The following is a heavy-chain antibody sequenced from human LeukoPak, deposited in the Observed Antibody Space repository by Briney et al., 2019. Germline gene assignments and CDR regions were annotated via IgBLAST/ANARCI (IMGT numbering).Heavy chain of an antibody. D-gene: IGHD3-3*01. CDR1: GGSISSGGYS. Sequence: PSQTLSLTCAVSGGSISSGGYSWSWIRQPPGKGLEWIGYIYHSGSTYYNPSLKSRVTISVDRSKNQFSLKLSSVTAAGTAVYYCAREIRFLEWFDNWGQGTLVTVSS. CDR3: AREIRFLEWFDN. J-gene: IGHJ4*02. V-gene: IGHV4-30-2*01. CDR2: IYHSGST.